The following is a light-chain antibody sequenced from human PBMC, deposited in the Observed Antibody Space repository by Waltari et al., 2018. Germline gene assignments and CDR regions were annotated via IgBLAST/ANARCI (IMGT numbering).Light chain of an antibody. J-gene: IGKJ3*01. CDR3: MQALQTPFT. CDR2: LGS. V-gene: IGKV2-28*01. Sequence: DIVMTLSPLSLPVTPGEPASISCRSSQSLLHSNGYNYLDWYLQKPGQSPQLLIYLGSNRASGAPDRFSGSGSGTDFTLKISRVEAEDVGVYYCMQALQTPFTFGPGTKVDIK. CDR1: QSLLHSNGYNY.